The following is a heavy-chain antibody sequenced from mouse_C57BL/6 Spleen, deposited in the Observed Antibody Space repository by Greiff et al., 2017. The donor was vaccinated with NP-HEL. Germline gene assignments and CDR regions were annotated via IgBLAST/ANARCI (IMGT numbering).Heavy chain of an antibody. CDR1: GFTFSSYA. J-gene: IGHJ4*01. CDR2: ISDGGSYT. CDR3: ARDRYDGYYYAMDY. Sequence: EVKLMESGGGLVKPGGSLKLSCAASGFTFSSYAMSWVRQTPEKRLEWVATISDGGSYTYYPDNVKGRFTISRDNAKNNLYLQMSHLKSEDTAMYYCARDRYDGYYYAMDYWGQGTSVTVSS. V-gene: IGHV5-4*01. D-gene: IGHD2-3*01.